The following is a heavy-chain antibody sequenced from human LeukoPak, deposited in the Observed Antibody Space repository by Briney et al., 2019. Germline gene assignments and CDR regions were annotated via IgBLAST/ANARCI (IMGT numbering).Heavy chain of an antibody. J-gene: IGHJ4*02. D-gene: IGHD2-2*02. Sequence: GGSLRLSCAASGFTFSSYAMSWVRQAPGKGLEWVSVISGSGGSTYYADSVKGRFTISRDNSKNTLYLQMNSLRTEDTAVYSCARGYCTSTSCYNDYWGQGTLVTVSS. CDR1: GFTFSSYA. V-gene: IGHV3-23*01. CDR3: ARGYCTSTSCYNDY. CDR2: ISGSGGST.